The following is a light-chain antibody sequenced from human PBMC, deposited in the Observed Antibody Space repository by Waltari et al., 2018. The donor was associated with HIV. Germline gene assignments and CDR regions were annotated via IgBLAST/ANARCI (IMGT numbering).Light chain of an antibody. J-gene: IGLJ3*02. Sequence: SYELTQPLSVSVALGQTAKISCGENNIGSKNVHWYQQKPGQAPVLVIFRNNNRPSGIPERFSGSNSGNTATLTISRAQGGDEAAYYCQVWDNNAAVFGGGTQLIVL. V-gene: IGLV3-9*01. CDR3: QVWDNNAAV. CDR1: NIGSKN. CDR2: RNN.